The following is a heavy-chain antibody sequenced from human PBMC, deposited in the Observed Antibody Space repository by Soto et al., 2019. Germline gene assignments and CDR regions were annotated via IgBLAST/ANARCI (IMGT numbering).Heavy chain of an antibody. CDR3: ARGTEFYCGGDCYSSRWFDP. J-gene: IGHJ5*02. CDR1: GGSFSGYY. Sequence: PSETMSLTCAVYGGSFSGYYWSWIRQPPGKGLEWIGEINHSGSTNYNPSLKSRVTISVDTSKNQFSLKLSSVTAADTAVYYCARGTEFYCGGDCYSSRWFDPWGQGTLVTVSS. V-gene: IGHV4-34*01. CDR2: INHSGST. D-gene: IGHD2-21*01.